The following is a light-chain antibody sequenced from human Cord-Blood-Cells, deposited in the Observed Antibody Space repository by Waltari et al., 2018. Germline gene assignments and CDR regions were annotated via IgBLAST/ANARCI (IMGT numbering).Light chain of an antibody. CDR3: QQYGSTPWT. V-gene: IGKV3-20*01. Sequence: EIVLSQSPVTLSLSPGVRATLPCRASQSGSSSCLAWYHQKPAQAPSLLIIDASSSATGVPDRLCGSRSGTAVTITISRLEPEDFAVYYCQQYGSTPWTFGQGTKVEIK. J-gene: IGKJ1*01. CDR1: QSGSSSC. CDR2: DAS.